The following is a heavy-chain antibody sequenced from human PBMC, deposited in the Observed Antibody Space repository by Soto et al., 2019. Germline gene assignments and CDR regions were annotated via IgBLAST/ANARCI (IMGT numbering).Heavy chain of an antibody. CDR2: ISSSGSTI. CDR3: ARVLPRLLVTAFDI. CDR1: GFTFSSYE. J-gene: IGHJ3*02. D-gene: IGHD6-6*01. V-gene: IGHV3-48*03. Sequence: PGGSLRLSCAASGFTFSSYEMNWVRQAPGKGLEWVSYISSSGSTIYYADSVKGRFTISRDNAKNSLYLQMNSLRAEDTAVYYCARVLPRLLVTAFDIWGQGTMVTVSS.